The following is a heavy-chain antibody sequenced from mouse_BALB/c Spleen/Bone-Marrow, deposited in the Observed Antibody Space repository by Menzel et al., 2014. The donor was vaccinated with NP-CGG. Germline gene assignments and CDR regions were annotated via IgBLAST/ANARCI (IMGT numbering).Heavy chain of an antibody. D-gene: IGHD3-2*01. CDR1: GYTFTDYA. CDR2: ISTYSGNT. V-gene: IGHV1-67*01. Sequence: VQLQESGPELVSPGVSVKISCKASGYTFTDYAIHWVKQSHSKRLEWIGIISTYSGNTNYNQKFKGKATMAVDKSSSTAYMELARLTSEDSAIYYCARDISGYVRAMDYWGQGTSATVSS. CDR3: ARDISGYVRAMDY. J-gene: IGHJ4*01.